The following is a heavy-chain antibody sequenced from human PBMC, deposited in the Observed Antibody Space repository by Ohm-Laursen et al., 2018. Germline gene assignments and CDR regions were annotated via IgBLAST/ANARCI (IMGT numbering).Heavy chain of an antibody. D-gene: IGHD5-12*01. Sequence: RSLRLSCAASGFTFDNYAMHWVRQAPGKGLEWVSGISWNSGSIGYADSVKGRFTISRDNAKNSLYLQMNSLRAEDTALYYCAKLVATTDNLDYWGQGTLVTVSS. CDR3: AKLVATTDNLDY. CDR2: ISWNSGSI. CDR1: GFTFDNYA. V-gene: IGHV3-9*01. J-gene: IGHJ4*02.